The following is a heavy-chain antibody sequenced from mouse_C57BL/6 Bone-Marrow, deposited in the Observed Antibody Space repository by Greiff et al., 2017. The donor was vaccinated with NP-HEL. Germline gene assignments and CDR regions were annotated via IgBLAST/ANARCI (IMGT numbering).Heavy chain of an antibody. D-gene: IGHD1-1*01. CDR2: IWGGGST. V-gene: IGHV2-9*01. Sequence: VQLQQSGPGLVAPSQSLSITCTVSGFSLTSYGVDWVRQPPGKGLEWLGVIWGGGSTNDNSALMSRLSISKDNSKSQVFLKMNSMQTDDTAMYYCAKRALNGSSYGAMDYWGQGTSVTVSS. J-gene: IGHJ4*01. CDR3: AKRALNGSSYGAMDY. CDR1: GFSLTSYG.